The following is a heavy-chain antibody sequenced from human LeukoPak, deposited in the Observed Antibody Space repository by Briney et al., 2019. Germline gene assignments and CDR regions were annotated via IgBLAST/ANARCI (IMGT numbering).Heavy chain of an antibody. V-gene: IGHV4-4*07. CDR2: IYTSGST. J-gene: IGHJ4*02. CDR3: ARDAYCSSTSCYMKEGCYFDY. CDR1: GGSISSYY. Sequence: SETLSLTCTVSGGSISSYYWSWIRQPAGKGLEWIGRIYTSGSTNYNPSLKSRVTMSVDTSKNQFSLKLSSVTAADTAVYYCARDAYCSSTSCYMKEGCYFDYWGQGTLVTVSS. D-gene: IGHD2-2*02.